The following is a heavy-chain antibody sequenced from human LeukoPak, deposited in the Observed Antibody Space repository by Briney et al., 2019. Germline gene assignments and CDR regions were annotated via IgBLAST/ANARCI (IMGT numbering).Heavy chain of an antibody. CDR3: ARNGLTTVTTDYYGMDV. J-gene: IGHJ6*02. D-gene: IGHD4-4*01. Sequence: PSETLSLTCAVYGGSFSGYYWSWIRHPPGKGLEWIGEINHSGSTNYNPSLKSRVNISVDTSKNQFSLKLSSVTAADTAVYYCARNGLTTVTTDYYGMDVWGQGTTVTVSS. V-gene: IGHV4-34*01. CDR2: INHSGST. CDR1: GGSFSGYY.